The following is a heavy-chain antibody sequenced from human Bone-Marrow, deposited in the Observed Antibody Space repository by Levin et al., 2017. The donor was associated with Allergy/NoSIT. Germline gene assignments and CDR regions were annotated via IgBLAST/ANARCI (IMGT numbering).Heavy chain of an antibody. CDR3: ARDPPWARSRIDY. V-gene: IGHV4-34*01. Sequence: SETLSLTCAVYGGSFSGYYWNWIRQSPGKGLEWIGEINHMGSTNYNPSLKSRVTISVDASKSQFSLKLSSVTAADTAMYYCARDPPWARSRIDYWGQGTLVTVSS. J-gene: IGHJ4*02. CDR1: GGSFSGYY. D-gene: IGHD6-6*01. CDR2: INHMGST.